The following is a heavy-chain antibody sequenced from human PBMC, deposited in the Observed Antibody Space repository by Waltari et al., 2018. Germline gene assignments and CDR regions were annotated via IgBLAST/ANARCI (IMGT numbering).Heavy chain of an antibody. CDR2: IWSNGNDR. D-gene: IGHD6-13*01. Sequence: QVQLVESGGGVVQPGTSLRLSCAASGFTITYYGVHWVPQAPGKGLEWVADIWSNGNDRDYRDSVKGRFTISRDSSKNTVDLQMDSLRVEDTAIYYCARNADPGNDWYFDLWGRGTLVAVSA. CDR1: GFTITYYG. CDR3: ARNADPGNDWYFDL. J-gene: IGHJ2*01. V-gene: IGHV3-33*01.